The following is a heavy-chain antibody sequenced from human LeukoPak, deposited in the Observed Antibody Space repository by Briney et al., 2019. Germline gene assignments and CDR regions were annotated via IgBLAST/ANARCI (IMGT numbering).Heavy chain of an antibody. CDR3: ARFWSGYYLDY. V-gene: IGHV3-33*01. Sequence: PGRSLRLSCAASGFTFSSYGMHWVRQAPGKGLEWVAVIWHDGSNKYYADSVKGRFTISRDNSKNTLYLQVNSLRAEDTAVYYRARFWSGYYLDYWGQGTLVTVSS. J-gene: IGHJ4*02. CDR1: GFTFSSYG. CDR2: IWHDGSNK. D-gene: IGHD3-3*01.